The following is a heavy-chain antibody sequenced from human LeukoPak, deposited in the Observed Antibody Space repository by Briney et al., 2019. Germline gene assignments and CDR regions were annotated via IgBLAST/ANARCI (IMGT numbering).Heavy chain of an antibody. V-gene: IGHV3-9*01. CDR2: ITWVINNI. Sequence: PGGSLRLSCAASGFKVADYAMHWVRLHPGKGMEWVSGITWVINNIAYADSVTGRFTLSRVTAKHSMTLHMPGLRIEGTSLSVCASKLVWVQGTLVTVSS. CDR1: GFKVADYA. CDR3: ASKLV. J-gene: IGHJ4*02.